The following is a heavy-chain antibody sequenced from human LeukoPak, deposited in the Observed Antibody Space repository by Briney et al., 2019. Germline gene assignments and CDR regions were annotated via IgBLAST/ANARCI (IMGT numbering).Heavy chain of an antibody. CDR1: GYTFTSYG. J-gene: IGHJ1*01. CDR2: INPNSGGT. CDR3: ARDQGGYCSSRSCRLEGFQH. D-gene: IGHD2-2*01. Sequence: ASVKVSCKASGYTFTSYGISWVRQAPGQGLEWMGWINPNSGGTNYAQKFQGRDTMTRDTSISTAYMELSRLRSDDTAVYYCARDQGGYCSSRSCRLEGFQHWGQGTLVTVSS. V-gene: IGHV1-2*02.